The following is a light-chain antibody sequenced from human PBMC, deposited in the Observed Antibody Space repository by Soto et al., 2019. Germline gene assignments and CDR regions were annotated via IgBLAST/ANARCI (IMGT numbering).Light chain of an antibody. V-gene: IGKV3-11*01. Sequence: EIVLTQSPATLSSSPGETAILSCRASQYVVSRLAWYQHKPGQASRLLIYYMSKRATGIPARFSGSGSGTDFTLTISSLAPDDFAIYYCHQRQSWPRTFGQGTKVDIK. CDR3: HQRQSWPRT. J-gene: IGKJ1*01. CDR1: QYVVSR. CDR2: YMS.